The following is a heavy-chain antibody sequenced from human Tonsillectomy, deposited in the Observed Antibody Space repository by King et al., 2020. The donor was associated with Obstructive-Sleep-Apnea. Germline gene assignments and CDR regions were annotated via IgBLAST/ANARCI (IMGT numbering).Heavy chain of an antibody. V-gene: IGHV3-15*05. CDR1: GFTFSNAW. Sequence: VQLVESGGGLGKPGGSLRLSCAASGFTFSNAWINRVRQAPARGLEWGGRIKTNTIGGTINYAAPVKGRFTIPRDDSKNKLYLQRNSLKTEDTAVYYCTTLSGSSSPWGQGTLVTVSS. D-gene: IGHD2-15*01. CDR2: IKTNTIGGTI. CDR3: TTLSGSSSP. J-gene: IGHJ5*02.